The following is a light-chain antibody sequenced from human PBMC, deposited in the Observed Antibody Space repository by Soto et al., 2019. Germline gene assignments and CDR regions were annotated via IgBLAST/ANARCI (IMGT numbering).Light chain of an antibody. CDR2: DDN. Sequence: QSALTQPPSVSAAPGQKVTISCSGSSSNIGGNSVSWYQQLPGTAPKLLIYDDNKRPSGIPDRFSGSKSGISASLAITGLQADDEADYYCQSYESSSLSGFVFGSGTRSPS. CDR3: QSYESSSLSGFV. J-gene: IGLJ1*01. CDR1: SSNIGGNS. V-gene: IGLV1-51*01.